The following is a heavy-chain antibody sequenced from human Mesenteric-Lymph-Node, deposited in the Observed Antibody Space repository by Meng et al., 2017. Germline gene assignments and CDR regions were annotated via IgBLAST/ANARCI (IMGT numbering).Heavy chain of an antibody. V-gene: IGHV4-34*01. CDR1: GGSFSGYY. CDR2: IYYSGSN. Sequence: QVQLQQWGAGLLKPSEALSLTCAVFGGSFSGYYWSWIRQPPGKGLEWIGSIYYSGSNYHNPSLKSRLTISVDTSKSQLALKLSSVTAADTAVYYCARQIFEFGYGGNSPFDYWGQGTLVTVSS. J-gene: IGHJ4*02. CDR3: ARQIFEFGYGGNSPFDY. D-gene: IGHD4-23*01.